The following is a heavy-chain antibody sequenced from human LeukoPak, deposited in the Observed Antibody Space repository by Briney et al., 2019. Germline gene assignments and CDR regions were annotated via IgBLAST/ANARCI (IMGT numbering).Heavy chain of an antibody. D-gene: IGHD3-10*01. CDR2: INHSGST. J-gene: IGHJ4*02. CDR3: ARQTTMVRGPFDY. V-gene: IGHV4-34*01. Sequence: GSLRLSCAASGFTFSNAWMSWVRQAPGKGLEWIGEINHSGSTNYNPSLKSRVTISVDTSKNQFSLKLSSVTAADTAVYYCARQTTMVRGPFDYWGQGTLVTVSS. CDR1: GFTFSNAW.